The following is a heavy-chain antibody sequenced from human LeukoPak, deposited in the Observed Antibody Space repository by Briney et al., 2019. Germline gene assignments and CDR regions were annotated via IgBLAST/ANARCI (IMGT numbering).Heavy chain of an antibody. Sequence: ASVTVSCKASGYTFTGYYMHWVRQAPGQGLEWMGWINPNSGGTNYAQKFQGWVTMTRDTSISTAYMELSRLRSDDTAVYYCARVNIAVAGFYGMDVWGQGTTVTVSS. CDR2: INPNSGGT. V-gene: IGHV1-2*04. CDR3: ARVNIAVAGFYGMDV. D-gene: IGHD6-19*01. CDR1: GYTFTGYY. J-gene: IGHJ6*02.